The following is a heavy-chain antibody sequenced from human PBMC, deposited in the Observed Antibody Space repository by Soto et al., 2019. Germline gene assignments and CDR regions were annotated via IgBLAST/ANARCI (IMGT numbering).Heavy chain of an antibody. V-gene: IGHV4-4*02. Sequence: KTSETLSLTCAVSGGSISSSNWWSWVRQPPGKGLEWIGEIYHSGSTNYNPSLKSRVTISVDKSKNQFSLKLSSVTAADTAVYYCAREAYYDSSGYYYERWDYSGQGTLVTVSS. CDR3: AREAYYDSSGYYYERWDY. D-gene: IGHD3-22*01. J-gene: IGHJ4*02. CDR1: GGSISSSNW. CDR2: IYHSGST.